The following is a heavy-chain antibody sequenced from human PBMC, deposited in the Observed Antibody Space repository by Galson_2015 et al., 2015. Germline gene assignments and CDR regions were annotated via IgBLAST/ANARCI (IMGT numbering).Heavy chain of an antibody. CDR3: ARKGTPFDYFDY. D-gene: IGHD1-1*01. CDR1: GGSISSYY. V-gene: IGHV4-59*01. CDR2: IYYSGST. Sequence: ETLSLPCTVSGGSISSYYWRWIRQPPGRGLEWIGYIYYSGSTNYNPSLKSRVTISVDTSKNQFSLKLSSVTAADTAVYYCARKGTPFDYFDYWGQGTLITVSS. J-gene: IGHJ4*02.